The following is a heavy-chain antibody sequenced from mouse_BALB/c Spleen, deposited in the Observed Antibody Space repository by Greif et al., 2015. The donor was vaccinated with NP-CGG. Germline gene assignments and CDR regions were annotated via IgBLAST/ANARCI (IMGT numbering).Heavy chain of an antibody. J-gene: IGHJ2*01. V-gene: IGHV1S81*02. CDR2: INPSNGGT. CDR1: GYTFTSYY. CDR3: TRYGNFLDY. Sequence: QVQLQQSGAELVKPGASVKLSCKASGYTFTSYYMYWVKQRPGQGLEWIGEINPSNGGTNFNEKFKSKATLTVDKSSSTAYMQLSSLTSEDSAVYYCTRYGNFLDYWGQGTTLTVSS. D-gene: IGHD2-1*01.